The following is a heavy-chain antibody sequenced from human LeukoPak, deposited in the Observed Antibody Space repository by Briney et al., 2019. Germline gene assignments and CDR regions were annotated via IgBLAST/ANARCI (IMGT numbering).Heavy chain of an antibody. CDR1: GFTFSNAW. V-gene: IGHV3-15*01. D-gene: IGHD3-9*01. CDR2: IKSKTDGGTT. J-gene: IGHJ4*02. CDR3: TGGRYFDWLYPNFDY. Sequence: GGSLRLSCAASGFTFSNAWMSWVRQAPGKGLEWVGRIKSKTDGGTTDYAAPVKGRFTISRGDSKSTLYLQMNSLKTEDTAVYYCTGGRYFDWLYPNFDYWGQGTLVTVSS.